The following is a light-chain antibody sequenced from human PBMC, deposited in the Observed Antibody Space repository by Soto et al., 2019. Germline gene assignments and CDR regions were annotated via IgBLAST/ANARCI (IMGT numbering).Light chain of an antibody. CDR1: SSDIGAGYR. Sequence: QTVVTQPPSVSGAPGERVTISCTGSSSDIGAGYRVRWYQQVPGTAPKLLIYDNTNRPSGVSVRFSGSKSGTSASLAISVLQAEDEADYYCQSFDKYLSAVVFGGGTKLTVL. V-gene: IGLV1-40*01. J-gene: IGLJ2*01. CDR2: DNT. CDR3: QSFDKYLSAVV.